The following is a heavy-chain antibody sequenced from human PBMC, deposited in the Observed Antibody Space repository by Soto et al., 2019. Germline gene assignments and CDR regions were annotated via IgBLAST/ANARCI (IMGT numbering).Heavy chain of an antibody. V-gene: IGHV1-69*01. J-gene: IGHJ4*02. CDR2: IIPIFGTA. CDR3: ARDLGLGGSYYGC. CDR1: GGTFSSYA. Sequence: QVQLVQSGAEVKKPGSSVKVSCKASGGTFSSYAISWQRQPPGQGLEWMGGIIPIFGTANYAQKFKGRVTITADESTSTAYRELSSLSSEDAAVYYCARDLGLGGSYYGCWGQGTLGTVGS. D-gene: IGHD1-26*01.